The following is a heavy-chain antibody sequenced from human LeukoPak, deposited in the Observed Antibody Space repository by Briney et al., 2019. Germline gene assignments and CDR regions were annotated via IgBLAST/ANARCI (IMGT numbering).Heavy chain of an antibody. D-gene: IGHD3-9*01. J-gene: IGHJ4*02. V-gene: IGHV3-23*01. CDR2: ISKSGAST. CDR3: AKDAGGTSYYPFDY. CDR1: GFTLSSFA. Sequence: GGSLRLSCAASGFTLSSFAMSWVRRPPGKGLQWVSAISKSGASTDYADSVKGRFTISRDNSKSTLYLQMNSLRAEDTAIYYCAKDAGGTSYYPFDYWGQGTPVTVSS.